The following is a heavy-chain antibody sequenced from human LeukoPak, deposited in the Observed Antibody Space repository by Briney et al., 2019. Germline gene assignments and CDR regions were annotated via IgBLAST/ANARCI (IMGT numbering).Heavy chain of an antibody. Sequence: SETLSLTCTVSGGSISSGGYYWSWIRQHPGTGLEWIGYIYYSGSTYYNPSLKSRVTISVDTSKNQFSLKLSSVTAADTAVYYLARERLLMGAKLYHGKDVWGQGTTVTVSS. D-gene: IGHD1-26*01. V-gene: IGHV4-31*03. CDR1: GGSISSGGYY. CDR2: IYYSGST. CDR3: ARERLLMGAKLYHGKDV. J-gene: IGHJ6*02.